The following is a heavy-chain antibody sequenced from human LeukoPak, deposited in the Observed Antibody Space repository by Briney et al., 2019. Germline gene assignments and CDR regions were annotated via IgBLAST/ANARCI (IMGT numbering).Heavy chain of an antibody. Sequence: SQTLSLTCTVSGGSLSSGSYYWSWLRQPAGKGLEWIGRIYTSGSTNYNSSLKSRVTISVDTSKNQFSLKLSSVTAADTAVYYCARESIAAAGFDYWGQGTLVTVSS. CDR2: IYTSGST. D-gene: IGHD6-13*01. CDR1: GGSLSSGSYY. V-gene: IGHV4-61*02. CDR3: ARESIAAAGFDY. J-gene: IGHJ4*02.